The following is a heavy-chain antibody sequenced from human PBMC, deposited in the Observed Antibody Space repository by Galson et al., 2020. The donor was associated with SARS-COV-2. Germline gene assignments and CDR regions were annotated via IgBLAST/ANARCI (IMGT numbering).Heavy chain of an antibody. CDR2: IYHSGST. J-gene: IGHJ4*02. V-gene: IGHV4-30-2*01. D-gene: IGHD3-10*01. CDR3: AVYGSDQFDY. Sequence: SQTLSLTCAVSGGSISSGGYSWSWIRQPPGKGLEWIGYIYHSGSTYYNPSLKSRVTISVDRSKNQFSLKLSSVTAADTAVYYCAVYGSDQFDYWGQGTLVTVSS. CDR1: GGSISSGGYS.